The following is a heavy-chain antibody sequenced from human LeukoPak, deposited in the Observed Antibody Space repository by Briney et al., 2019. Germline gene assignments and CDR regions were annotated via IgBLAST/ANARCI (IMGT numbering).Heavy chain of an antibody. D-gene: IGHD6-13*01. CDR3: ATGYLVTAGLMDV. CDR2: FDPEDGKT. Sequence: ASVKVSCKVSGYTLTELSMFWVRQAPGKGLEWMGSFDPEDGKTVYTQKFQGRVTMTEDTSTDTAYMELSSLRSEDTAVYYCATGYLVTAGLMDVWGQGTTVTVSS. V-gene: IGHV1-24*01. CDR1: GYTLTELS. J-gene: IGHJ6*02.